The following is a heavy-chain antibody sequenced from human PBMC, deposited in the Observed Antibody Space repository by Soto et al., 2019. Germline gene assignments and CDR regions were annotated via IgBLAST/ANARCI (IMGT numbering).Heavy chain of an antibody. V-gene: IGHV4-31*03. CDR3: TRDKPLPHYSGLGKVYYGMDV. Sequence: QVQLQESGPGLWKLSQTLSPPGTVSVGSISSVGSPWTWIRQRPGKGLEGIGNIYYNTGSTYYTPSLKSRVSISIDRSKNQFSLNLSSVTAADTAVYYCTRDKPLPHYSGLGKVYYGMDVWGQGTTVTVSS. CDR2: IYYNTGST. J-gene: IGHJ6*02. CDR1: VGSISSVGSP. D-gene: IGHD3-10*01.